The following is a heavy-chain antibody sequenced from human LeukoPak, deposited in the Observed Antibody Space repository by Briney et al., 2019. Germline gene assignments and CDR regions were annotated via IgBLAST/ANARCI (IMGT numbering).Heavy chain of an antibody. CDR2: IYYSGST. CDR3: ARDGGASQDLFLDY. J-gene: IGHJ4*02. V-gene: IGHV4-31*03. D-gene: IGHD3-16*01. Sequence: SQILSLTCTVSGGSISSGGYYWSWIRQHPGKGLEWIGYIYYSGSTYYNPSLKSRVTMSVDTSKNQFSLKLSSVTAADTAVYYCARDGGASQDLFLDYWGQGTLVTVSS. CDR1: GGSISSGGYY.